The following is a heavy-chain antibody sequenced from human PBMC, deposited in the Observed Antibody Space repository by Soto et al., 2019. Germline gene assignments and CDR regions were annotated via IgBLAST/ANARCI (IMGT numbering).Heavy chain of an antibody. D-gene: IGHD3-3*01. Sequence: ASVKVSCKASGYTFTGYSMHWVRQAPGQGLEWMGWINPNSGGTNYAQKFQGRVTMTRDTSISTAYMELSRLRSDDTAVYYCARTRTYYDFWSVFRYGMDVWGQVXTFTV. CDR3: ARTRTYYDFWSVFRYGMDV. CDR1: GYTFTGYS. CDR2: INPNSGGT. V-gene: IGHV1-2*02. J-gene: IGHJ6*01.